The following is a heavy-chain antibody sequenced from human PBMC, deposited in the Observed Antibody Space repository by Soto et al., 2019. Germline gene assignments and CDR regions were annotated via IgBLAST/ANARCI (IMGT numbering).Heavy chain of an antibody. J-gene: IGHJ3*02. D-gene: IGHD3-3*01. CDR1: GYPVTAYY. CDR3: ARGGGVGVAGSAAFDM. CDR2: INPATGAA. V-gene: IGHV1-2*02. Sequence: QLHLVQSGAVVKKPGASVTVSCSASGYPVTAYYMHWVRQAPGRGLEWMGGINPATGAAKYTQTFQGRVTRTRDTSTSTVFMDLSGLTSEDTAVFYCARGGGVGVAGSAAFDMWGQGTLVTVSS.